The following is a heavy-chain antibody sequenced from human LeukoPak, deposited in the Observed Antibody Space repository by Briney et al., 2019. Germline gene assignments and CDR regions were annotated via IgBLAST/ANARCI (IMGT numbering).Heavy chain of an antibody. Sequence: ASVKVSCKASGYTFTGYYMHWVRQAPGQGLEWMGWINPNSGGTNYAQKFQGRDTMTRDTSISTAYMELSRLRSDDTAVYYCARDAPYDFWSGYYLDYWGQGTLVTVSS. D-gene: IGHD3-3*01. CDR3: ARDAPYDFWSGYYLDY. CDR2: INPNSGGT. CDR1: GYTFTGYY. V-gene: IGHV1-2*02. J-gene: IGHJ4*02.